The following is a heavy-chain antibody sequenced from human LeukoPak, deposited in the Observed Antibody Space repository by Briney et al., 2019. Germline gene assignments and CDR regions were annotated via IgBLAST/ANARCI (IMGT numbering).Heavy chain of an antibody. CDR3: ARVSPGYSSSWYVSYYYYGMDV. Sequence: PSETLSLTCTVSGGSISSSSYYWAWIRQPPGKGLEWIGSIYYSGSTYYNPSLKSRVTISVDTSKNQSSLKLNSVTAADTAVYYCARVSPGYSSSWYVSYYYYGMDVWGQGTTVTVSS. D-gene: IGHD6-13*01. J-gene: IGHJ6*02. CDR1: GGSISSSSYY. V-gene: IGHV4-39*01. CDR2: IYYSGST.